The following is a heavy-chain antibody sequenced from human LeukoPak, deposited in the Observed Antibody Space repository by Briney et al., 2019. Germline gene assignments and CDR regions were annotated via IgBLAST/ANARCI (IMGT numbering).Heavy chain of an antibody. Sequence: GGSLRLSCAASGFTFSSYAMSWVRQAPGKGLEGVSAISGSGGTTYYADSVKGRFTISRDNSKNTLFLQMNSLRAEDTAVYYCAKEKDSRGYFDYWGQGTLVIVSS. CDR3: AKEKDSRGYFDY. V-gene: IGHV3-23*01. D-gene: IGHD3-22*01. CDR1: GFTFSSYA. J-gene: IGHJ4*02. CDR2: ISGSGGTT.